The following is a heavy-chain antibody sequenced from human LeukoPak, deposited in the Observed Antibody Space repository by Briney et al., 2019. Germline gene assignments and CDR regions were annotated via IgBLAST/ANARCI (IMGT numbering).Heavy chain of an antibody. CDR2: ISSSSSYI. Sequence: PGGSLRLSCAASGFTFSSYSMNWVRQAPGKGLEWVSSISSSSSYIYYADSVKGRFTISRDNAKNSLYLQMNSLRAEDTAVYYCERVGHIVVEPAAIDDYWGQGTLVTVSS. D-gene: IGHD2-2*01. CDR1: GFTFSSYS. CDR3: ERVGHIVVEPAAIDDY. J-gene: IGHJ4*02. V-gene: IGHV3-21*01.